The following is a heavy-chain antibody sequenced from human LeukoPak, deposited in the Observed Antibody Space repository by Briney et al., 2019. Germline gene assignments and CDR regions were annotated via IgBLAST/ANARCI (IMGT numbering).Heavy chain of an antibody. CDR1: GFTFSNYG. CDR2: TDTSGNYI. CDR3: ARGRSITLLRGVAMSDGFDI. D-gene: IGHD3-10*01. Sequence: GGSLRLSCEASGFTFSNYGMNWVRQAPGKGLEWVSFTDTSGNYIYYGDSVKGRFTISRDNARNLLFLQMNGLRAEDTAVYYCARGRSITLLRGVAMSDGFDIWGQGAMVAVSS. V-gene: IGHV3-21*06. J-gene: IGHJ3*02.